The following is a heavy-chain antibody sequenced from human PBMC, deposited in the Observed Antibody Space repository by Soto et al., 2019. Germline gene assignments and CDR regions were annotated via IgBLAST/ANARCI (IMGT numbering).Heavy chain of an antibody. V-gene: IGHV3-74*01. Sequence: GGSLRLSCAASGFTFSSYWMHWVRQAPGKGLVWVPRINSDGSSTSYADSVKGRFTISRDNAKNTLYLQMNSLRAEDTAVYYCARVGCSGGSCWDYYYYYGMDAWGQGTTVTVSS. CDR2: INSDGSST. D-gene: IGHD2-15*01. CDR3: ARVGCSGGSCWDYYYYYGMDA. J-gene: IGHJ6*02. CDR1: GFTFSSYW.